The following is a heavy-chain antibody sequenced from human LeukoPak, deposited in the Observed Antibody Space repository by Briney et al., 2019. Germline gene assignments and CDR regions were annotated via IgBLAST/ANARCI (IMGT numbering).Heavy chain of an antibody. CDR3: ARAPGEGWFDP. D-gene: IGHD4-17*01. J-gene: IGHJ5*02. V-gene: IGHV3-7*01. CDR1: GFTFSSYA. CDR2: IKQDGSEK. Sequence: GGSLRLSCAASGFTFSSYAMSWVRQAPGKGLEWVASIKQDGSEKYYVDSVKGRFTISRDNAKNSLYLQMNSLRAEDTALYYCARAPGEGWFDPWGQGTLVTVSS.